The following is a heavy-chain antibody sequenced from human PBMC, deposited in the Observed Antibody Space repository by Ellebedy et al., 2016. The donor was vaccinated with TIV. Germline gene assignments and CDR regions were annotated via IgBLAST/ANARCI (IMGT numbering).Heavy chain of an antibody. J-gene: IGHJ5*02. CDR1: GYNFGNYW. CDR3: ARRLAPGYSSGWGITS. V-gene: IGHV5-51*01. D-gene: IGHD6-19*01. Sequence: PGGSLRLSCKASGYNFGNYWIGWVRQVPWNGREWMPTIYPRESNTKYHTSLQDQVTISADKSISTAYLQWRSLRASDTAMYYCARRLAPGYSSGWGITSWGQGTLVTVSA. CDR2: IYPRESNT.